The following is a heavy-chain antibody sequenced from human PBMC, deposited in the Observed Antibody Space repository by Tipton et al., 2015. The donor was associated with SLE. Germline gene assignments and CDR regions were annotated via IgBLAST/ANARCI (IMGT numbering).Heavy chain of an antibody. CDR2: IKHSGNT. V-gene: IGHV4-34*01. Sequence: GLVKPSETLSVTCAVYGGSFSRYYWSWIRQPPEKGLEWIGEIKHSGNTNYNPSLKSRVTISLDTSKNHFSLKLSSVTAADTAVYYCAREIRATTDWFDPWGQGTLVTVSS. CDR3: AREIRATTDWFDP. J-gene: IGHJ5*02. D-gene: IGHD4-11*01. CDR1: GGSFSRYY.